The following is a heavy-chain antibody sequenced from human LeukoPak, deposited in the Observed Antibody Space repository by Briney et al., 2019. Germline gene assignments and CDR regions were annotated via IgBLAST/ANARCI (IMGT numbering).Heavy chain of an antibody. CDR2: INPDGNKK. Sequence: GGSLRLSCAVSGLTFSSSWMDWVRQAPGKGLEWVASINPDGNKKYSADSVKGRFTISRDNAENSLYLQMNSLRVEDTAVYYCTTEGAVAGPDYWGQGTLVTVSS. J-gene: IGHJ4*02. V-gene: IGHV3-7*03. CDR3: TTEGAVAGPDY. D-gene: IGHD6-19*01. CDR1: GLTFSSSW.